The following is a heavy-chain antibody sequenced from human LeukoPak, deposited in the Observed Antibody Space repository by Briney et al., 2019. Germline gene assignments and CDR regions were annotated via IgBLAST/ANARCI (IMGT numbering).Heavy chain of an antibody. CDR2: IKQDRSAK. J-gene: IGHJ4*02. CDR3: ARDVYSSSSLHY. D-gene: IGHD6-6*01. Sequence: GGSLRLSCAASEVXFSRYWMSWGRQAPGKGGEWVSNIKQDRSAKYYVYSVKGPFTMSRDNAKHSLYLQMNSLRVEDTAVYHCARDVYSSSSLHYWGQGILVTVSS. CDR1: EVXFSRYW. V-gene: IGHV3-7*05.